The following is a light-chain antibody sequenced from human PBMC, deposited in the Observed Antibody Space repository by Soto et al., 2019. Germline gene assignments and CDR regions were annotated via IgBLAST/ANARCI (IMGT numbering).Light chain of an antibody. V-gene: IGKV3-15*01. J-gene: IGKJ1*01. Sequence: EIVMTQSPATLSVSPGERATLSCRASENVYGNVAWYQQKPGQAPSLLIYDASTRATDIPARFSGSGSGTEFTLTINSLQSASCSIYFYQHGRSFGQGTNVEIK. CDR3: QHGRS. CDR2: DAS. CDR1: ENVYGN.